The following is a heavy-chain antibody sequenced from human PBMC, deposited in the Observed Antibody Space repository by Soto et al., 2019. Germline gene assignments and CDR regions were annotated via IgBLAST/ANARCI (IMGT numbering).Heavy chain of an antibody. CDR3: ARGRRITIFGVVMEYAFDI. CDR2: IWYDGSNK. V-gene: IGHV3-33*01. J-gene: IGHJ3*02. CDR1: GFTFSSYG. Sequence: GGSLRLSCAASGFTFSSYGMHWVRQAPGKGLEWVAVIWYDGSNKYYADSVKGRFTISRDNSKNTLYLQMNSLRAEDTAVYYCARGRRITIFGVVMEYAFDIWGQGTMVT. D-gene: IGHD3-3*01.